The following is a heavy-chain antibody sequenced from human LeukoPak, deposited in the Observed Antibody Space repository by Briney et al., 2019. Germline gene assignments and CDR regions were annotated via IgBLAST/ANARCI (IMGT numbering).Heavy chain of an antibody. Sequence: SQTLSLTCTVSGGSISSGGYYWSWIRQHPGKGLEWIVYIYYSGSTYYNPSLKSRVTISVDTSKNQFSLKLSSVTAADTAVYYCARTARGTTVTTSGWFDPWGQGTLVTVPS. D-gene: IGHD4-17*01. CDR3: ARTARGTTVTTSGWFDP. V-gene: IGHV4-31*03. J-gene: IGHJ5*02. CDR2: IYYSGST. CDR1: GGSISSGGYY.